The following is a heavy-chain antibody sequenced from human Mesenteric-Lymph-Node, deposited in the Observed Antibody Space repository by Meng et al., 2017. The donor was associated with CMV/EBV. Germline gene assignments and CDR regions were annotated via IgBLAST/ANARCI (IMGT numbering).Heavy chain of an antibody. CDR2: IYSNGGT. CDR1: GFTGSSNY. J-gene: IGHJ6*02. D-gene: IGHD2-2*02. Sequence: GESLKISCAASGFTGSSNYMSCVRQAPGKGLEWVSIIYSNGGTYYADSVMGRFTISRDNSKNTLFLQMNSLRPEDTAVYYCARAPSPYCSSTSCYTGYYYGMDVWGQGTTVTVSS. V-gene: IGHV3-66*02. CDR3: ARAPSPYCSSTSCYTGYYYGMDV.